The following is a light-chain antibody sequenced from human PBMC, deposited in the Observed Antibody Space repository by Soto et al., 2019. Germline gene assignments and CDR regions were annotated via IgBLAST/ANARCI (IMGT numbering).Light chain of an antibody. Sequence: QSALTQPPSASGSPGQSVTISCTGTSSDVGAYNYVSWYQQHPGKAPKLIISEVSKRPSGVPDRFSGSKSGNTASLTVSGLQADDEADYYCTSYAGSNNFEVFGGGTKVTVL. CDR3: TSYAGSNNFEV. CDR1: SSDVGAYNY. CDR2: EVS. V-gene: IGLV2-8*01. J-gene: IGLJ2*01.